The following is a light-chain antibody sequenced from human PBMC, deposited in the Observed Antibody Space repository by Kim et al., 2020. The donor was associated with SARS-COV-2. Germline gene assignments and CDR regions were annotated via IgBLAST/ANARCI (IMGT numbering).Light chain of an antibody. CDR1: SSNIGAGYD. V-gene: IGLV1-40*01. Sequence: QRVTVSCPGSSSNIGAGYDVPWYQQLPGPAPKLLIYGNSNRPSGVPDRFSGSKSGTSASLAITGLQAEDEAEYYCQSYDSSLSGYVFGTGTKVTVL. CDR2: GNS. J-gene: IGLJ1*01. CDR3: QSYDSSLSGYV.